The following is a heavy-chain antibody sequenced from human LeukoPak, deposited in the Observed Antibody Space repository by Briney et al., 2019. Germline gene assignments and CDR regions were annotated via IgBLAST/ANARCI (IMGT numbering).Heavy chain of an antibody. V-gene: IGHV4-39*01. CDR3: ARDPLNRGLYFDY. CDR2: IYYSGST. CDR1: VSSGSISSSAFY. J-gene: IGHJ4*02. Sequence: PSETLSLTCTVYVSSGSISSSAFYWGWIRQPPGKGLEWIGSIYYSGSTYYNPSLKSRVTISVDTSKNQFSLKVSSVTAADTAVYYCARDPLNRGLYFDYWGQGTLVTVSS.